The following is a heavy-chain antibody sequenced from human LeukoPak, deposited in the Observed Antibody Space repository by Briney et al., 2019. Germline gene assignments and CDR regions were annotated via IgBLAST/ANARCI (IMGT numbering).Heavy chain of an antibody. J-gene: IGHJ4*02. Sequence: GASVKVSCKASGYTFTSYGISWVRQAPGQGLEWMGWISAYNGNTNYAQKLQGRVTMTTDTSTSTAYMELRSLRSDDTAVYYCAGVTYYDSSGYWYYFDYWGQGTLVTVSS. V-gene: IGHV1-18*01. D-gene: IGHD3-22*01. CDR2: ISAYNGNT. CDR1: GYTFTSYG. CDR3: AGVTYYDSSGYWYYFDY.